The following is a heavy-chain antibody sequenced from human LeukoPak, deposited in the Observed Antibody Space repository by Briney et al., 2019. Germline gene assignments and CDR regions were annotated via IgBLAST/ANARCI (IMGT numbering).Heavy chain of an antibody. J-gene: IGHJ3*02. CDR3: ASTKAYCGGDCYSGAFDI. V-gene: IGHV3-7*03. CDR2: IKQDGSEK. D-gene: IGHD2-21*02. Sequence: PGGSLRLSCAASGFTFSSYWMSWVRQAPGKGLEWAANIKQDGSEKYYVDSVKGRFTISRDNAKNSLYLQMNSLRAEDTAVYYCASTKAYCGGDCYSGAFDIWGQGTMVTVSS. CDR1: GFTFSSYW.